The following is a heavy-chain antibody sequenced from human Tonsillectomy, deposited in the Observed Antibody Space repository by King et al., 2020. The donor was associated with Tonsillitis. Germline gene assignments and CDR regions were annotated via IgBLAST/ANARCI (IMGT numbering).Heavy chain of an antibody. CDR2: ILWNNGYS. CDR3: VRDLVPGGADV. D-gene: IGHD4-17*01. J-gene: IGHJ6*02. V-gene: IGHV3-9*01. CDR1: GLIFDFYG. Sequence: EVQLVESGGGLVQPGRSLRLSCVGSGLIFDFYGVHWGRQAPGEGPELVSGILWNNGYSGYADSVKGRFTISRENAENSLSLQMNNLRVEDTAVYYCVRDLVPGGADVWGQGTMVTVSS.